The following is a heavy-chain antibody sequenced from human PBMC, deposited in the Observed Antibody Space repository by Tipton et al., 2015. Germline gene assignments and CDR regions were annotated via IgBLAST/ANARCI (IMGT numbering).Heavy chain of an antibody. CDR1: GFTFSDYY. J-gene: IGHJ3*01. Sequence: SLRLSCAASGFTFSDYYMNWIRQAPGKGLEWVSYISHSGSTIYYADSVKGRFTISRDNAQNSLYLQMNSLRAEDTAVYYCARRRRGAFDVWGQGTMVTVSS. D-gene: IGHD3-10*01. CDR2: ISHSGSTI. V-gene: IGHV3-11*01. CDR3: ARRRRGAFDV.